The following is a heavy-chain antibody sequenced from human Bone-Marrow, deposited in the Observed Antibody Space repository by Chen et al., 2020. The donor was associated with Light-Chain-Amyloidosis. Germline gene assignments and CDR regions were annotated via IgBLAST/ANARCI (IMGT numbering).Heavy chain of an antibody. J-gene: IGHJ4*02. V-gene: IGHV3-15*01. CDR3: TTDGRTDY. CDR1: GFTFSGAW. Sequence: EVNLVESGGGLVKPGGSLRLSCAASGFTFSGAWMSWVRQAPGKGLEWLGRIKSDADGATTDYAAPVQGRFSISRDDSKKTLYLQMSSLKIEDTAMYYCTTDGRTDYWGQGTLVTVSS. CDR2: IKSDADGATT.